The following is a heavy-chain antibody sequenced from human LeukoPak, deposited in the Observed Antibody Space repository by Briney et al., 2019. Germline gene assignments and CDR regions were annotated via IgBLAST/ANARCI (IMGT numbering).Heavy chain of an antibody. V-gene: IGHV4-34*01. CDR3: ARQRRIVVVPAAIFDY. J-gene: IGHJ4*02. CDR2: INHSGST. Sequence: SETLSLTCAVYGGSFSGYYWSWIRQPLGKGLEWIGEINHSGSTNYNPSLKSRVTISVDTSKNQFSLKLSSVTAADTAVYYCARQRRIVVVPAAIFDYWGQGTLVTVSS. D-gene: IGHD2-2*02. CDR1: GGSFSGYY.